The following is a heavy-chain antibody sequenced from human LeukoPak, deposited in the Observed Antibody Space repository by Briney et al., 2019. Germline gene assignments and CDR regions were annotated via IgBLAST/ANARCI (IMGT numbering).Heavy chain of an antibody. J-gene: IGHJ4*02. D-gene: IGHD5-24*01. V-gene: IGHV4-34*09. CDR2: IIHSGST. CDR3: ARDGRDGYNFYFDY. Sequence: SETLSLTCAVYGGSFSGYYWSWIRQPPGKGPEWIGEIIHSGSTYYNPSLKSRVTISVDTSKNQFSLKLSSVTAADTAVYYCARDGRDGYNFYFDYWGQGTLVTVSS. CDR1: GGSFSGYY.